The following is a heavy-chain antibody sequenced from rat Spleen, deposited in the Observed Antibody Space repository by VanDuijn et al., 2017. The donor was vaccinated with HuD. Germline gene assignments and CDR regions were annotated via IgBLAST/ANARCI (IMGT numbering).Heavy chain of an antibody. D-gene: IGHD1-9*01. CDR1: GLTFSNYD. CDR3: ARRHYGYTDYFDY. CDR2: ISYGDSSGHSGT. J-gene: IGHJ2*01. V-gene: IGHV5S23*01. Sequence: EVQLVESGGGLVKPGGSLNLSCAASGLTFSNYDMAWVRQAPTKGLEWAASISYGDSSGHSGTYYRDSVRGRFTISRDDAKSTLSLQMDSLRSEDTATYYCARRHYGYTDYFDYWGQGVMVTVSS.